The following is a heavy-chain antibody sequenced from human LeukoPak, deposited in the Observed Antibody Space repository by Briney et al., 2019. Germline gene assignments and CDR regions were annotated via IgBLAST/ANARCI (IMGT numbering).Heavy chain of an antibody. CDR2: VNPSDGSP. V-gene: IGHV1-46*01. CDR1: GYAFTNYY. D-gene: IGHD4-17*01. Sequence: ASVKVSCKASGYAFTNYYMHWVRQAPGQGFEWVGIVNPSDGSPSYAQKFQGRVTLTRDTSTSTVYMELRSLRSEDTAVYYCARYSGAYDAFDIWGQGTMVTVSS. CDR3: ARYSGAYDAFDI. J-gene: IGHJ3*02.